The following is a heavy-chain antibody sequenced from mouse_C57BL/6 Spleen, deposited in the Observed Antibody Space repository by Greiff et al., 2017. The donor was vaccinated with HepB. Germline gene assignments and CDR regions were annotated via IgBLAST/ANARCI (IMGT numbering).Heavy chain of an antibody. CDR2: INPNNGGT. CDR3: AREGLRRGSFAY. D-gene: IGHD2-2*01. CDR1: GYTFTDYY. V-gene: IGHV1-26*01. Sequence: EVQLQQSGPELVKPGASVKISCKASGYTFTDYYMNWVKQSHGKSLEWIGDINPNNGGTSYNQKFKGKATLTVDKSSSTAYMELRSLTSEDSAVYYCAREGLRRGSFAYWGQGTLVTVSA. J-gene: IGHJ3*01.